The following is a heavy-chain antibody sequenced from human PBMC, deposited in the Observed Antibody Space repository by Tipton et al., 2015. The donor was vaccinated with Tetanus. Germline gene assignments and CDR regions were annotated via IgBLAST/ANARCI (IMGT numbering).Heavy chain of an antibody. CDR2: VYHSGLT. Sequence: LRLSCAASGFTFSSYNMNWVRQAPGKGLEWVGYVYHSGLTNYTPSLKSRLTMSIDTSKNQFSLKLNSVTAADTAVYYCARANNDYPKKGPFDSWGQGILVIVSS. CDR3: ARANNDYPKKGPFDS. V-gene: IGHV4-59*01. CDR1: GFTFSSYN. J-gene: IGHJ4*02. D-gene: IGHD5-12*01.